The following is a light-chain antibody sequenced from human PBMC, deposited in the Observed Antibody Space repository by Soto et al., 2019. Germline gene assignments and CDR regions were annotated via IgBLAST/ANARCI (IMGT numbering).Light chain of an antibody. Sequence: DIQMTQSPSFLSASVGDRVTISCRASQAISTYLNWYQQKPGKAPKLLIYGTSDLQNGVPSRFSGGGSGTDFTLTISSLQPEDFATYYCQQSYSTLLITFGHGTRLEV. V-gene: IGKV1-39*01. CDR1: QAISTY. CDR2: GTS. CDR3: QQSYSTLLIT. J-gene: IGKJ5*01.